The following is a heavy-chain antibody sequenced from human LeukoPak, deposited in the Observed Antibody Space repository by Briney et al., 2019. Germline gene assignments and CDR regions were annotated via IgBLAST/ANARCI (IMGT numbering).Heavy chain of an antibody. CDR3: ARDQAYYYDGSEAFDS. Sequence: PGRSLRLSCAACGFTFSSYAMHWVRQAPGKGREWVAVISYDGRKKYYADSVKGRFTISRDNSKSTLYLQMNSLRAEDTAVYYCARDQAYYYDGSEAFDSWGQGTMVTVSS. J-gene: IGHJ3*02. CDR2: ISYDGRKK. CDR1: GFTFSSYA. V-gene: IGHV3-30*04. D-gene: IGHD3-22*01.